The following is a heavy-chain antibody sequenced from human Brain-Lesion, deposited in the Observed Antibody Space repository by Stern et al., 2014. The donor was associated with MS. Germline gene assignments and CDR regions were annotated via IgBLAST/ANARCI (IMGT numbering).Heavy chain of an antibody. CDR2: MNPYSGNT. J-gene: IGHJ4*02. V-gene: IGHV1-8*01. CDR3: ARAVRNQLLSEY. CDR1: GYTFSSYD. Sequence: VQLVESGAEVKKPGASVKVSCQASGYTFSSYDITWVRQASGHGLEWMGWMNPYSGNTGYAQKFKGRVSMTSDPSISTVYMELTSLTSDDTAVYFCARAVRNQLLSEYWGQGTLVTVSS. D-gene: IGHD2-2*01.